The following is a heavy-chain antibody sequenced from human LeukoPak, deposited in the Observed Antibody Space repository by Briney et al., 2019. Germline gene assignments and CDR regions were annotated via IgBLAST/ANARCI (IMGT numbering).Heavy chain of an antibody. J-gene: IGHJ4*02. CDR1: GFNFSSYA. Sequence: GGSLRLSCAASGFNFSSYAMHWVRQAPGKGLEWVAVISYDGSNKYYADSVKGRFTSSRDNSQNTLYLQMNSLRADDTAVYYCARDGGMGSSGYYYPDLADYWGQGTLVTVSS. CDR3: ARDGGMGSSGYYYPDLADY. V-gene: IGHV3-30-3*01. CDR2: ISYDGSNK. D-gene: IGHD3-22*01.